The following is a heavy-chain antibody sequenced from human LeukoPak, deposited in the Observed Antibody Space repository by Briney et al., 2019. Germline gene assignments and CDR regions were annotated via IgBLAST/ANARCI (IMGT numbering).Heavy chain of an antibody. J-gene: IGHJ6*02. CDR3: ARGPAAGTAYYYYYGMDV. D-gene: IGHD6-13*01. CDR2: INHSGST. V-gene: IGHV4-34*01. Sequence: PSETLSLTCAVYGGSFSGYYWSWIRQPPGKGMEWIGEINHSGSTNYNPSLKSRVTISVDTSKNQFSLKLSSVTAADTAVYYCARGPAAGTAYYYYYGMDVWGQGTTVTVSS. CDR1: GGSFSGYY.